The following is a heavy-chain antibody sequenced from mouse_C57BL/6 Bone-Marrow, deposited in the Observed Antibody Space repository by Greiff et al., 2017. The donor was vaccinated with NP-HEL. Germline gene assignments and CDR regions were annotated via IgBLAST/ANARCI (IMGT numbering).Heavy chain of an antibody. D-gene: IGHD6-1*01. Sequence: EVQLKESGGDLVKPGGSLKLSCAASGFTFSSYGMSWVRQTPDKRLEWVATISSGGSYTYYPDSVKGRFTISRDNAKNTLYLQMSSLKSEDTAMYYCARLGLAWFAYWGQGTLVTASA. CDR2: ISSGGSYT. CDR1: GFTFSSYG. CDR3: ARLGLAWFAY. V-gene: IGHV5-6*01. J-gene: IGHJ3*01.